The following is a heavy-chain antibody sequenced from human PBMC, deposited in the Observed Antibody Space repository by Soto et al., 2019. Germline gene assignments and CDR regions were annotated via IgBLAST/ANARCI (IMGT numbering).Heavy chain of an antibody. D-gene: IGHD6-19*01. Sequence: SETLSLTCTVSGYSISSGSCWAWIRQPPGKGPEWIASIYHGGTTFYNPSLKSRITISVDTSNNQFSLKLTSVTAADTAVYYCARVHVMVVAGSTFDYWGHGTLVTVSS. CDR2: IYHGGTT. CDR1: GYSISSGSC. J-gene: IGHJ4*01. CDR3: ARVHVMVVAGSTFDY. V-gene: IGHV4-38-2*02.